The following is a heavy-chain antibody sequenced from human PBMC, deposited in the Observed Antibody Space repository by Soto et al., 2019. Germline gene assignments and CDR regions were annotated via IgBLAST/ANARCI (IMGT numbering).Heavy chain of an antibody. D-gene: IGHD5-18*01. CDR1: GFTFSTYG. V-gene: IGHV3-30*03. Sequence: QVQLVESGGGVVQPGRALRLSCAASGFTFSTYGFHWVRQAPGMGLEWVAVISYDGNNKYYADSVKGRFTISRDNSKNTLYLQMYSLRVEDTAIYYCARDSRDTPLIRFDHWGQGDLVSVSS. J-gene: IGHJ4*02. CDR2: ISYDGNNK. CDR3: ARDSRDTPLIRFDH.